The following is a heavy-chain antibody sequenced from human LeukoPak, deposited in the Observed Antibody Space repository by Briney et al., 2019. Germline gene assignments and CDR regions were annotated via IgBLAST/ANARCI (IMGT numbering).Heavy chain of an antibody. CDR2: IWYDGSNK. D-gene: IGHD6-19*01. CDR1: GFTFSSYG. Sequence: GGSLRLSCAASGFTFSSYGMHWVRQAPGKGLEWVAVIWYDGSNKYYADSVKGRFTISRDNTKNSLYLQMNSLRAEDTALYYCARHPGGYSSGHYNDYWGQGTLVTVSS. V-gene: IGHV3-33*03. CDR3: ARHPGGYSSGHYNDY. J-gene: IGHJ4*02.